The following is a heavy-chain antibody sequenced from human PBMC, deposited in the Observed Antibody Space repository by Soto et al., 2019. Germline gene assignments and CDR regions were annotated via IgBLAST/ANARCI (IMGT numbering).Heavy chain of an antibody. V-gene: IGHV3-33*01. D-gene: IGHD6-19*01. J-gene: IGHJ4*02. CDR3: ARDGQWLPRDGLRSSYSFDY. Sequence: QVQLVESGGGVVQPGRSLRLSCAASGFNFSSYVMHWVRQAPGKGLEWVAVIWYDGGNKYYADSVKGRFTISRDNSKNTLYLQMNSLRAEDTAVYYCARDGQWLPRDGLRSSYSFDYWGQGTLVTVSS. CDR2: IWYDGGNK. CDR1: GFNFSSYV.